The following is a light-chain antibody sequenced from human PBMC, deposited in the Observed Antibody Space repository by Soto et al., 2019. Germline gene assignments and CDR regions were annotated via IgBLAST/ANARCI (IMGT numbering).Light chain of an antibody. Sequence: QSVLTQPPSVSGAPGQRVTISCTGSSSNIGAGFDVHWYQQLPGTAPKLLIYGNVDRPSGVPDRFSGTKSGTSASLAITGLQAEDEADYYCQSYDSSLSGYVFVTGTKLTVL. CDR3: QSYDSSLSGYV. V-gene: IGLV1-40*01. CDR1: SSNIGAGFD. CDR2: GNV. J-gene: IGLJ1*01.